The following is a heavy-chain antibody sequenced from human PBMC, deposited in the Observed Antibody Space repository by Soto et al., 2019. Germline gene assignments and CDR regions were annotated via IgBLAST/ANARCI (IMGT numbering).Heavy chain of an antibody. CDR1: GFTFTRYS. D-gene: IGHD3-10*01. J-gene: IGHJ6*02. V-gene: IGHV3-21*06. CDR3: ARDSGMIRGSYGVDV. Sequence: PGGSLRLSCAASGFTFTRYSMNWVRQAPGKGLEWVSSISSTTNYIYYGDSMKGRFTISRDNAKNSLYLEMNSLRAEDTAVYYCARDSGMIRGSYGVDVWGPGTTVTVSS. CDR2: ISSTTNYI.